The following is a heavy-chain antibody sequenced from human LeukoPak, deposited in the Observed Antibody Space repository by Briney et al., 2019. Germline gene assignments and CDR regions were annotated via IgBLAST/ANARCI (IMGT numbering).Heavy chain of an antibody. CDR2: IDPNTGDT. CDR3: AREDSSGWYYDY. Sequence: ASVKVSCKASEYTFTGSYMHWVRQAPGQGLEWMGWIDPNTGDTNYAQRFQGRVTMTRDTSISTAYMELSRLRSDDTVVYYCAREDSSGWYYDYWGQGTLVIVSS. V-gene: IGHV1-2*02. J-gene: IGHJ4*02. CDR1: EYTFTGSY. D-gene: IGHD6-19*01.